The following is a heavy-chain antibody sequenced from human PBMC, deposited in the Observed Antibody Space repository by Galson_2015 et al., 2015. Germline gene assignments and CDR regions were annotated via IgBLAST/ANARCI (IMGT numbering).Heavy chain of an antibody. V-gene: IGHV2-5*02. CDR3: AHNTHTATLRF. J-gene: IGHJ4*02. Sequence: PELVTPTRTLTLACTFSGFSLSTRGVGVGWIRQPPGKALERLEIISWDDDKRYSPSLKSRLTITKDTSKNQVVLTMTNMDPVDTATYYCAHNTHTATLRFWGQGALVTVSS. CDR2: ISWDDDK. D-gene: IGHD5-18*01. CDR1: GFSLSTRGVG.